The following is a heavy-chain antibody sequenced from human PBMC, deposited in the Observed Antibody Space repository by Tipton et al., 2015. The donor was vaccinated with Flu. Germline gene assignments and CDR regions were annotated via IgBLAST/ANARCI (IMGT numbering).Heavy chain of an antibody. V-gene: IGHV4-4*07. J-gene: IGHJ4*02. CDR2: IYASGST. D-gene: IGHD3-10*01. CDR3: AGPDYYGSGFDY. CDR1: GGSISTYY. Sequence: TLSLTCTVSGGSISTYYWSWIRQPAGKGLEWIGRIYASGSTNYNPSLKSRVTISVDTSKNQFSLKLSSVTAADTAVYYCAGPDYYGSGFDYWGQGTLVTVSS.